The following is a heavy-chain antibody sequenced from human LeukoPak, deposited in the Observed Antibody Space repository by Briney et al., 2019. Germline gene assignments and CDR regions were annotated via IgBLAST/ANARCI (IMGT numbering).Heavy chain of an antibody. CDR1: GGSISSYY. V-gene: IGHV4-59*01. D-gene: IGHD3-10*01. Sequence: PSETLSLTCTVSGGSISSYYWSWIRQPPGKGLEWIGYIYYSGSTNYNPSLKSRVTISVDTSKNQFSLKLSSVTAADTAVYYCARVGKYYYGSGSPQYYYYYYMDVWGKGTTVTVSS. CDR2: IYYSGST. CDR3: ARVGKYYYGSGSPQYYYYYYMDV. J-gene: IGHJ6*03.